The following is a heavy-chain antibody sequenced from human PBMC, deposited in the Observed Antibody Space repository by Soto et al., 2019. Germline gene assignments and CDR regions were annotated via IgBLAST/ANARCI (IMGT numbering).Heavy chain of an antibody. CDR3: ARDRYYYDSSGSFDY. J-gene: IGHJ4*02. CDR1: GFTFSSYG. V-gene: IGHV3-33*01. CDR2: IWYDGSNK. D-gene: IGHD3-22*01. Sequence: QVQLVESGGGVVQPGRSLRLSCAASGFTFSSYGMHWVRQAPGKGLEWVAVIWYDGSNKYYADSVKGRFTISRDNSKNTLYLQMNSLRAEDTAVYYCARDRYYYDSSGSFDYWGQGTLVTVFS.